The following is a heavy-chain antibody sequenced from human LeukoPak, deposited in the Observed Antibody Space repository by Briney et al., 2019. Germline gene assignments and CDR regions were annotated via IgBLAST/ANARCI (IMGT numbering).Heavy chain of an antibody. V-gene: IGHV1-2*02. D-gene: IGHD6-19*01. CDR2: INPNSGAT. J-gene: IGHJ4*02. CDR1: GYTFTGYY. Sequence: ASVKVSGKASGYTFTGYYLHWVRQAPGQGLEWMGWINPNSGATNYAQKFQGRVTMTRDTSISTAYMELSSLRSDDTAVYYCARGIAVAGVDYWGQGTLVTVSS. CDR3: ARGIAVAGVDY.